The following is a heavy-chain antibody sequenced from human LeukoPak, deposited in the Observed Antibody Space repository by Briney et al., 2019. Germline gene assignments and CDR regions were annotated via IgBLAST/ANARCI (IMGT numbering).Heavy chain of an antibody. CDR3: AKDIVVVPAAIPGGFDY. D-gene: IGHD2-2*02. Sequence: GGSLRLSCAASGFTFSSYAMSWVRQAPGKGLEWASAISGSGGSTYYADSVKGRFTISRDNSKNTLYLQMNSLRAEDTAVYYCAKDIVVVPAAIPGGFDYWGQGTLVTVSS. V-gene: IGHV3-23*01. CDR1: GFTFSSYA. CDR2: ISGSGGST. J-gene: IGHJ4*02.